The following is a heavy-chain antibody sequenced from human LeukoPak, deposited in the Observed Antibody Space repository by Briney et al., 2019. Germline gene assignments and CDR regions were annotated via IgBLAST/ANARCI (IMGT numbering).Heavy chain of an antibody. J-gene: IGHJ6*02. V-gene: IGHV1-69*04. CDR3: AGGGSGSYYNPLYYYYYGMDV. D-gene: IGHD3-10*01. CDR2: IIPILGIA. Sequence: SVKVSCKASGGTFSSYAISWVRQAPGQGLEWMGRIIPILGIANYAQKFQGRVTITADKSTSTAYMELSSLRSEDTAVYYRAGGGSGSYYNPLYYYYYGMDVWGQGTTVTVSS. CDR1: GGTFSSYA.